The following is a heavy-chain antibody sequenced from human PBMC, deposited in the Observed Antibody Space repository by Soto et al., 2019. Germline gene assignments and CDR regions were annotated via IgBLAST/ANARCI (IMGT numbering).Heavy chain of an antibody. CDR3: ARERRDGYEHYFDY. D-gene: IGHD5-12*01. V-gene: IGHV4-59*01. CDR2: IYYSGST. J-gene: IGHJ4*02. CDR1: GGSISSYY. Sequence: QVQLQESGPGLVKPSETLSLMCTVSGGSISSYYWCWIRQPPGKGLEWIRYIYYSGSTNYNPSLKSRVTISVDTSKNQFSLKLSSVTAADTAVYYCARERRDGYEHYFDYWGQGTLVTVSS.